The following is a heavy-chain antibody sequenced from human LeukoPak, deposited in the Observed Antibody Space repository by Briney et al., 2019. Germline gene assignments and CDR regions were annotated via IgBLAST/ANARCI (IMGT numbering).Heavy chain of an antibody. D-gene: IGHD2-15*01. CDR2: IIPIFGTA. J-gene: IGHJ4*02. V-gene: IGHV1-69*01. CDR1: GGTFSSYA. CDR3: ASLIGYCSGGSCFKTAVPNDY. Sequence: VASVKVSCKASGGTFSSYAISWVRQAPGQGLECMGGIIPIFGTANYAQKFQGRVTITADESTSTAYMELSSLRSEDTAVYYCASLIGYCSGGSCFKTAVPNDYWGQGTLVTVSS.